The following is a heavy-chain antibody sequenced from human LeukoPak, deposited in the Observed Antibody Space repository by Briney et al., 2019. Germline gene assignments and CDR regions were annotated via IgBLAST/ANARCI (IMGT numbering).Heavy chain of an antibody. V-gene: IGHV3-73*01. D-gene: IGHD3-3*01. CDR1: GFSFSGSD. CDR2: ITTKAHNYAP. Sequence: AGGSLKLSCAASGFSFSGSDMHWVRQASGKGLEWVGRITTKAHNYAPAYGASVKGRFTVSRDDSKNTAYLQMNSLKTEDTALYYCTRGWSGPLPDVWGQGTTVTVSS. CDR3: TRGWSGPLPDV. J-gene: IGHJ6*02.